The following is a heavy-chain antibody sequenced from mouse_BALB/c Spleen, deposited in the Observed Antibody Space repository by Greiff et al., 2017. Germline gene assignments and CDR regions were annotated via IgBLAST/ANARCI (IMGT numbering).Heavy chain of an antibody. J-gene: IGHJ3*01. CDR2: IYPSDSYT. CDR1: GYTFTSYW. D-gene: IGHD2-1*01. V-gene: IGHV1-69*02. CDR3: TGGNYPFAD. Sequence: QVQLQQPGAELVRPGASVKLSCKASGYTFTSYWINWVKQRPGQGLEWIGNIYPSDSYTNYNQKFKDKATLTVDKSSSTAYMQLSSPTSEDSAVYYCTGGNYPFADWGQGTLVTVSA.